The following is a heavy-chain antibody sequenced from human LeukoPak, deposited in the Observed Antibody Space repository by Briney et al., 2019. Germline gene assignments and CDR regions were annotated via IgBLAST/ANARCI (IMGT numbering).Heavy chain of an antibody. CDR1: GGSFSGYY. CDR2: INHSGST. CDR3: ARVRTTVVTGFDY. V-gene: IGHV4-34*01. J-gene: IGHJ4*02. D-gene: IGHD4-23*01. Sequence: SEILSLTCAVYGGSFSGYYWSWIRQPPGKGLEWIGEINHSGSTNYNPSLKSRVTISVDTSKNQFSLKLSSVTAADTAVYYCARVRTTVVTGFDYWGQGTLVTVSS.